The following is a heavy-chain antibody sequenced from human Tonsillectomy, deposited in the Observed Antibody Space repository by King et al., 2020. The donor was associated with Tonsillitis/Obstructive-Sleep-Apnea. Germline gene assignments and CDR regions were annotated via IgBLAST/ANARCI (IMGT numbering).Heavy chain of an antibody. CDR1: GGSISSYY. CDR3: ARDLGFTGTNNWFDP. J-gene: IGHJ5*02. Sequence: QLQESGPGLVKPSETLSLTCTVSGGSISSYYWSWIRPPPGKGLEWIGYIYYSGSTNYNPSLKSRVTISVDTSKNQFSLKLSSVTAADTAVYYCARDLGFTGTNNWFDPWGQGTLVTVSS. V-gene: IGHV4-59*01. CDR2: IYYSGST. D-gene: IGHD1-7*01.